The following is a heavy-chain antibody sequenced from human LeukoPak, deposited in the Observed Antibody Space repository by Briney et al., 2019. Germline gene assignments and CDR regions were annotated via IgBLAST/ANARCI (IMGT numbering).Heavy chain of an antibody. D-gene: IGHD1-26*01. J-gene: IGHJ5*02. CDR3: ARVATIESNWFDP. V-gene: IGHV4-4*07. CDR2: IYTSGST. Sequence: SETLSLTCSVSGGSISSYYWSWIRQPAGKGLEWIGRIYTSGSTNYNPSLKSRVTMSVDTSKNQFSLRLSSVTAADTAAYYCARVATIESNWFDPWGQGTLVTVS. CDR1: GGSISSYY.